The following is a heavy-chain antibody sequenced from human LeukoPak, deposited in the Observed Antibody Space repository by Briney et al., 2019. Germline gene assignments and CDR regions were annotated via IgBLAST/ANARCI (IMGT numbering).Heavy chain of an antibody. D-gene: IGHD5-24*01. V-gene: IGHV3-48*03. CDR3: ARDRDGYNNPGY. CDR1: GFTFSTYE. CDR2: IDSNSRTI. J-gene: IGHJ4*02. Sequence: QAGGSLRLSCAASGFTFSTYEMDWVRQAPGKGLEWISYIDSNSRTIHYADSVKGRFTISRDNAKNSLYLQMNSLRAEDTAVYYCARDRDGYNNPGYWGQGTLVTVSS.